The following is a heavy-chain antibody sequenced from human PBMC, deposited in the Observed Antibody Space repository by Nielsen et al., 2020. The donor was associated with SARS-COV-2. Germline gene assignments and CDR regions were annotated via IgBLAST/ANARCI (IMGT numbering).Heavy chain of an antibody. CDR3: ATAYGYSYFDH. Sequence: GESLKISCAASGFTFSRFGMHWVRQTPGRGLEWVAYISYDGSDQYYEDSLKGRFTISRDNAKNSLYLEMNSLRAEDTAVYYCATAYGYSYFDHWGQGTLVTVSS. CDR1: GFTFSRFG. CDR2: ISYDGSDQ. V-gene: IGHV3-30*03. D-gene: IGHD3-22*01. J-gene: IGHJ4*02.